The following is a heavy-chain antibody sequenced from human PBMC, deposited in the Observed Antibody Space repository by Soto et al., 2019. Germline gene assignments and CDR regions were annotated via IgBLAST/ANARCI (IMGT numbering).Heavy chain of an antibody. CDR2: IWYDGSNK. CDR1: GFTFSSYG. CDR3: ARDKGRDYYYGMDV. D-gene: IGHD3-10*01. V-gene: IGHV3-33*01. J-gene: IGHJ6*02. Sequence: GSLRLSCAASGFTFSSYGMHWVRQAPGKGLEWVAVIWYDGSNKYYADSVKGRFTISRDNSKNTLHLQMNSLRAEDTAVYYCARDKGRDYYYGMDVWGQGTTVTVSS.